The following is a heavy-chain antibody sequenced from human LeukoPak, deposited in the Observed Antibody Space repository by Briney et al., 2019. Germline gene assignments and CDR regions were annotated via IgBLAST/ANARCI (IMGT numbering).Heavy chain of an antibody. CDR2: IYYSGST. CDR1: GFSVSNHY. Sequence: GSLRLSCAVSGFSVSNHYMTWIRQPPGKGLEWIGYIYYSGSTNYNPSLKSRVTISVDTSKNQFSLKLSSVTAADTAVYYCARGRERSWFDPWGQGTLVTVSS. V-gene: IGHV4-59*02. J-gene: IGHJ5*02. D-gene: IGHD5-24*01. CDR3: ARGRERSWFDP.